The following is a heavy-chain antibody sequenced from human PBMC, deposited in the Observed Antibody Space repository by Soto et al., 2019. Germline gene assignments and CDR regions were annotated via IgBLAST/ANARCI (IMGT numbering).Heavy chain of an antibody. CDR2: ISYDGSNK. J-gene: IGHJ6*02. CDR3: AKVGAAAGNGMDV. V-gene: IGHV3-30*18. Sequence: SLRLSCAASGFTFSSYGMHWVRQAPGKGLEWVAVISYDGSNKYYADSVKGRFTISRDNSKNTLYLQMNSLRAEDTAVYYCAKVGAAAGNGMDVWGQGTTVTVSS. D-gene: IGHD6-13*01. CDR1: GFTFSSYG.